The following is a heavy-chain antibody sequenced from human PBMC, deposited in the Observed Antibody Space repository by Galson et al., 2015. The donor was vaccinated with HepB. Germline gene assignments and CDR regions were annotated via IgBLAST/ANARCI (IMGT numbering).Heavy chain of an antibody. CDR3: ARRDYGDYSEGLYYYGMDV. V-gene: IGHV1-18*04. J-gene: IGHJ6*02. Sequence: SVKVSCKASGYTFTSYGISWVRQAPGQGLEWMGWISAYNGNTNYAQKLQGRVTMTTDTSTSTAYMELRSLRSDDTAVYYCARRDYGDYSEGLYYYGMDVWGQGTTVTVSS. D-gene: IGHD4-17*01. CDR2: ISAYNGNT. CDR1: GYTFTSYG.